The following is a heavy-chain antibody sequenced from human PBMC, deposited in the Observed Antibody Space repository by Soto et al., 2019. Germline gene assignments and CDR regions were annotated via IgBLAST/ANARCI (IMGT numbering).Heavy chain of an antibody. V-gene: IGHV3-74*03. CDR1: GLTFSSSW. D-gene: IGHD2-15*01. J-gene: IGHJ6*02. Sequence: GGSLRLSCAASGLTFSSSWMHWVRQAPGKGLVWVSRINSDGSSTTYADSVKGRFTISRDNAKNTLYLQMNSLRAEDTAVYYCARVGCTGGSCKPYAYYAMDVWGQGTTVTVSS. CDR2: INSDGSST. CDR3: ARVGCTGGSCKPYAYYAMDV.